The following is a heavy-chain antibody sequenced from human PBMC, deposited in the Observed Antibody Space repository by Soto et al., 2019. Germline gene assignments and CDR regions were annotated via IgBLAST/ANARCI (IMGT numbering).Heavy chain of an antibody. CDR1: GGTFSSYA. V-gene: IGHV1-69*13. Sequence: SVKVSCKASGGTFSSYAISWVRQAPGQGLEWMGGIIPIFGTANYAQKFQGRVTITADESTSTAYMELSSLRSEDTAVYYCAREPEAVAGTYYYGMDVCGQGTTVTVSS. CDR3: AREPEAVAGTYYYGMDV. J-gene: IGHJ6*02. D-gene: IGHD6-19*01. CDR2: IIPIFGTA.